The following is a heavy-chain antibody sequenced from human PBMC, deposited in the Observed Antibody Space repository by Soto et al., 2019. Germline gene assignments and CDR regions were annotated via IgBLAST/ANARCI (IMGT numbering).Heavy chain of an antibody. J-gene: IGHJ3*02. CDR3: ARHPLIDGRLHGFDI. D-gene: IGHD3-22*01. CDR2: IYYSGST. CDR1: GGSISSYY. Sequence: SETLSLTCTVSGGSISSYYWSWIRQPPGKGLEWIGYIYYSGSTNYNPSLKSRVTISVDTSKNQFSLKLSSVTAADTAVYYCARHPLIDGRLHGFDIWGQGTKVTVSS. V-gene: IGHV4-59*08.